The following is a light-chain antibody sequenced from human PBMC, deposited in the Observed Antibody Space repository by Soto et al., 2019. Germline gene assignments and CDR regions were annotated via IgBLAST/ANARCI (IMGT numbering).Light chain of an antibody. Sequence: EIVVTQSPATLSVSPGERATLSCRASQSVGNNLAWYQQNPGRAPSLLIYAASTGAPGLPARFTGSGSGTEFTLTISSLQSEDFAVYYCQQYFTWPYTFGQGTKVDIK. CDR3: QQYFTWPYT. V-gene: IGKV3-15*01. J-gene: IGKJ2*01. CDR2: AAS. CDR1: QSVGNN.